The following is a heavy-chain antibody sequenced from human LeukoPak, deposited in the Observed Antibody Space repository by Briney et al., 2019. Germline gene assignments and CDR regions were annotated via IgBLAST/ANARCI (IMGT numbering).Heavy chain of an antibody. V-gene: IGHV1-8*01. CDR3: ARAYTTGTTENWFDP. J-gene: IGHJ5*02. CDR1: GYTFTRYD. CDR2: MNPNSGNT. Sequence: ASVKVSCKASGYTFTRYDIIWVRQATGQGLEWMGWMNPNSGNTGYAQKLQGRVTMTRNTSPSTAYMELSSLRSEGTAVYYCARAYTTGTTENWFDPRGQGTLVTVSS. D-gene: IGHD1-1*01.